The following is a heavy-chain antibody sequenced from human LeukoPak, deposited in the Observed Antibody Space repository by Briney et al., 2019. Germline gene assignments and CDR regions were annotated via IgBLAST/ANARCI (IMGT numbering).Heavy chain of an antibody. Sequence: GGSLRLSCAASGFTFDDYAMHWVRQAPGKGLEWVSGISWNSGSIGYADSVKGRFTISRDNAKNSLYLQMNNLRAEDTALYYCAKDAGRPSVTTRDFDYWGQGTLVTVSS. CDR2: ISWNSGSI. CDR3: AKDAGRPSVTTRDFDY. CDR1: GFTFDDYA. D-gene: IGHD4-17*01. J-gene: IGHJ4*02. V-gene: IGHV3-9*01.